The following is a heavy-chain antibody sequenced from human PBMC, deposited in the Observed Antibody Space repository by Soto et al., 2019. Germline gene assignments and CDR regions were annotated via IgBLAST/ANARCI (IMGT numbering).Heavy chain of an antibody. J-gene: IGHJ4*01. CDR3: TREMGAPTARGFDY. Sequence: PGVSLRLSCAASGFTFSSYSMNWVRQAPGKGQEWVSYISSSSSTIYYADSVKGRFTISRDNAKNSLYLQMNSLRAEDTDVYYCTREMGAPTARGFDYWGQGALVTVSS. CDR2: ISSSSSTI. CDR1: GFTFSSYS. D-gene: IGHD4-17*01. V-gene: IGHV3-48*01.